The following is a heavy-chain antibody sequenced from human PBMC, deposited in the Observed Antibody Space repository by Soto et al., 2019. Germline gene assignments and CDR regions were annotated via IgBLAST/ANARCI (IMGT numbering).Heavy chain of an antibody. V-gene: IGHV1-69*08. CDR2: IIPILDIA. Sequence: QVQLVQSGAEVKKPGSSVKVSCKASGSTFTSYTISWVRQAPGQGLEWMGRIIPILDIAKYAQKFQGRVTXXADKPTSTAYMELSSLRSEDTAVYYGAREVAGWDIWGQGTMVTVSS. D-gene: IGHD2-15*01. CDR1: GSTFTSYT. J-gene: IGHJ3*02. CDR3: AREVAGWDI.